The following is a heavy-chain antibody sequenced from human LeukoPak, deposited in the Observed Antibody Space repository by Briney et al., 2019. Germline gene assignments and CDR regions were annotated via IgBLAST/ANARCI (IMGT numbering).Heavy chain of an antibody. CDR3: ARADPIYYDFWSGPYYFDY. CDR1: GFTFSSYD. V-gene: IGHV3-30*04. J-gene: IGHJ4*02. D-gene: IGHD3-3*01. Sequence: GGSLRLSCAASGFTFSSYDLHWVRQAPGKGLEWVAVISYDGRNKYYADSVKGRFTISRDNSKNTLYLQMNSLRPEDTAVYYCARADPIYYDFWSGPYYFDYWGQGTLVTVSS. CDR2: ISYDGRNK.